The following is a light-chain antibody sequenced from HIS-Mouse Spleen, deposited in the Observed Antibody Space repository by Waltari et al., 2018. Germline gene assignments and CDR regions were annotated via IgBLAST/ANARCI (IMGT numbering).Light chain of an antibody. CDR1: QSVSSY. V-gene: IGKV3-11*01. CDR3: QQRSNWPYT. CDR2: DAS. J-gene: IGKJ2*01. Sequence: EIVLIQSPATLSLSPGERATLSCRASQSVSSYLAWYQQKPGQAPRLLIYDASNRATGIPARFSGSGSGTDFTLTISSLEPEDFAVYYCQQRSNWPYTFGQGTKLEIK.